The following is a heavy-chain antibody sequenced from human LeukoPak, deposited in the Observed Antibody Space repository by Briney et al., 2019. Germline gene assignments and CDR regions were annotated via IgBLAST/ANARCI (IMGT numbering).Heavy chain of an antibody. J-gene: IGHJ3*02. Sequence: SETLSLTCIVSGGSISSYCWSWIRQPPGKGLEWIGYIYYSGNTNHNPSLKSRVTISVDTSKNQFSLKLSSVTAADTAVYYCARESSRNAFDIWGQGTMVTVSS. CDR1: GGSISSYC. CDR3: ARESSRNAFDI. V-gene: IGHV4-59*01. CDR2: IYYSGNT.